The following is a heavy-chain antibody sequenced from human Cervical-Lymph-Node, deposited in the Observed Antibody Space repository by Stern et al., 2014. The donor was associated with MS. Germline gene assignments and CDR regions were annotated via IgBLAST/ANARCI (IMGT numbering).Heavy chain of an antibody. V-gene: IGHV5-51*01. CDR2: IYPGDSDT. J-gene: IGHJ4*02. CDR3: ARHCSRRDVYMACFDS. CDR1: GYRFTNYW. Sequence: EVQLVESGAEVKKPGESLKISCKGSGYRFTNYWIGWVRQMPGKGLEWMGIIYPGDSDTRYSPSFQGQVTISADKSISTAYLQWSSLKASDTAMYYCARHCSRRDVYMACFDSWGQGNLVTVSS. D-gene: IGHD5-24*01.